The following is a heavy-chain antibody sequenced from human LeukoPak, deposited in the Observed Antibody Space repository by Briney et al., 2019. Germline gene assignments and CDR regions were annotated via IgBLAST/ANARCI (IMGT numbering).Heavy chain of an antibody. V-gene: IGHV4-30-2*01. Sequence: SQTLSLTCTVSGGSISSGGYYWSWIRQPPGKGLEWIGNIYHSENTYYNPSPKSRVTMSVDRSNNQFSLKLSSVTAADTAVYYCARVDNYYDSSGYAFVNWFDPWGQGTLVTVSS. CDR2: IYHSENT. CDR1: GGSISSGGYY. D-gene: IGHD3-22*01. J-gene: IGHJ5*02. CDR3: ARVDNYYDSSGYAFVNWFDP.